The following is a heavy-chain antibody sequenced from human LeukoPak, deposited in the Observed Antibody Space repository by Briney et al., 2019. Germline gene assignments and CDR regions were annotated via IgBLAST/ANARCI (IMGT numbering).Heavy chain of an antibody. V-gene: IGHV4-61*02. D-gene: IGHD3-22*01. J-gene: IGHJ4*02. Sequence: SQTLSLTCTVSGGSISSGSYYWSWIRQPAGKGLEWIGRIYTSGSTNYNPSLKSRVTISVDTSKNQFSLKLSSVTAADTAVYYCAREMWGYDSSGYYYYFDYWGQGTLVTVPS. CDR2: IYTSGST. CDR3: AREMWGYDSSGYYYYFDY. CDR1: GGSISSGSYY.